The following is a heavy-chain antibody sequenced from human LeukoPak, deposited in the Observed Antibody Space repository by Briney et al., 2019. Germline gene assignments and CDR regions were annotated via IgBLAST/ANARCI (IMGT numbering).Heavy chain of an antibody. Sequence: GALVKVSCKASGGTFTSYNISWVRQAPGQGLEWMGRIIPILGIANYAQKFQGRVTITADKSTSTAYMELSSLRSEDTALYYCARARGIAARPWWYWGQGTLVTVSS. V-gene: IGHV1-69*02. CDR1: GGTFTSYN. CDR2: IIPILGIA. J-gene: IGHJ4*02. D-gene: IGHD6-6*01. CDR3: ARARGIAARPWWY.